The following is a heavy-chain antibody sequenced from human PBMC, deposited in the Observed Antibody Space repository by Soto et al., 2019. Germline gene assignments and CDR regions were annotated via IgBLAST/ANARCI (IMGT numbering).Heavy chain of an antibody. CDR2: IYYSGST. Sequence: SETLSLTCTVSGGSISSSSYYWGWIRQPPGKGLEWIGSIYYSGSTYYNPSLKSRVTISVDTSKNQFSLKLSSVTAADTAVYYCARLSLYYYGLYYFDYWGQGTLVTVSS. D-gene: IGHD3-10*01. J-gene: IGHJ4*02. V-gene: IGHV4-39*01. CDR3: ARLSLYYYGLYYFDY. CDR1: GGSISSSSYY.